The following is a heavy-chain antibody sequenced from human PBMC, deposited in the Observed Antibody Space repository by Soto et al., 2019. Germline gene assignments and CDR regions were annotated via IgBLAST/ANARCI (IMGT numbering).Heavy chain of an antibody. D-gene: IGHD1-1*01. Sequence: SETLSLTCAVYGGSFSGYYWSWIRQPPGKGLEWIGEINHSGSTNYNPSLKSRVTISVDTSKNQFSLKLSSVTAADTAVYYCASLYSRTTGTDAFDIWGQGTMVTVSS. CDR2: INHSGST. V-gene: IGHV4-34*01. CDR1: GGSFSGYY. J-gene: IGHJ3*02. CDR3: ASLYSRTTGTDAFDI.